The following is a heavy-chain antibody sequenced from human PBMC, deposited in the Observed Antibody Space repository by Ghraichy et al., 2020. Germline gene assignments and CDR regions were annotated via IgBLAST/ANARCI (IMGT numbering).Heavy chain of an antibody. D-gene: IGHD6-6*01. CDR2: IYTSGST. Sequence: SETLSLTCTVSGGSISSYYWSWIRQPPGKGLEWIGYIYTSGSTNYNPSLKSRVTISVDTSKNQFSLKLSSVTAADTAVYYCARHSKEEYSSSSHFDYWGQGTLVTVSS. V-gene: IGHV4-4*09. CDR3: ARHSKEEYSSSSHFDY. J-gene: IGHJ4*02. CDR1: GGSISSYY.